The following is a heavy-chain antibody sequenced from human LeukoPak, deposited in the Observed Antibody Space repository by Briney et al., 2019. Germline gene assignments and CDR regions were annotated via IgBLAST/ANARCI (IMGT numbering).Heavy chain of an antibody. Sequence: GRSLRLSCAASGFTFDDYAMHWVRQAPGKGLEWVSGISWNSGSIGYADSVKGRFTISRDNSKNTLYLQMNSLRAEDTAVYYCANSNLGYFDYWGQGTLVTVSS. CDR3: ANSNLGYFDY. J-gene: IGHJ4*02. CDR2: ISWNSGSI. V-gene: IGHV3-9*01. CDR1: GFTFDDYA.